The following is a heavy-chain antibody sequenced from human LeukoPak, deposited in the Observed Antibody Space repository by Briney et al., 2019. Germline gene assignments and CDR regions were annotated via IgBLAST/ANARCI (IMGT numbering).Heavy chain of an antibody. Sequence: GASVKVSCKASGYTFTNSYIHWVRQAPGQVLEWMGLINPDGGNTNYAQNFQGRVTLTRDTSTSTVYMELSSLRSEDTAVYYCARGGHLRYGDTQNWFDPWGQGTLVTVSS. D-gene: IGHD4-17*01. J-gene: IGHJ5*02. CDR2: INPDGGNT. CDR1: GYTFTNSY. CDR3: ARGGHLRYGDTQNWFDP. V-gene: IGHV1-46*01.